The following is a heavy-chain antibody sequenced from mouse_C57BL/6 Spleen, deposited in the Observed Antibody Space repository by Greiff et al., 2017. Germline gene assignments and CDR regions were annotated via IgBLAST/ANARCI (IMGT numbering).Heavy chain of an antibody. CDR2: IHPNSGST. CDR1: GYTFTSYW. V-gene: IGHV1-64*01. D-gene: IGHD1-1*01. J-gene: IGHJ2*01. CDR3: ARWLTENQLLDY. Sequence: VQLQQSGAELVKPGASVKLSCKASGYTFTSYWMHWVKQRPGQGLEWIGMIHPNSGSTNYNEKFKSKATLTVDKSSSTAYMQLSSLTSEDSAVYYCARWLTENQLLDYWGQGTTLTVSS.